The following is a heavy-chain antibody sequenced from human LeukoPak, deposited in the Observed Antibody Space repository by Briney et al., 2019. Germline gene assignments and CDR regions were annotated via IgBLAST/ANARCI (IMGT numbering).Heavy chain of an antibody. V-gene: IGHV4-34*01. CDR2: INHSGST. CDR3: ARGYMDYDFWSGWSGFDP. J-gene: IGHJ5*02. CDR1: GGSFSGYY. D-gene: IGHD3-3*01. Sequence: KPSETLSHTCAVYGGSFSGYYWSWIRQPPGKGLEWIGEINHSGSTNYNPSLKSRVTISVDTSKNQFSLKLSSVTAADTAVYYCARGYMDYDFWSGWSGFDPWGQGTLVTVSS.